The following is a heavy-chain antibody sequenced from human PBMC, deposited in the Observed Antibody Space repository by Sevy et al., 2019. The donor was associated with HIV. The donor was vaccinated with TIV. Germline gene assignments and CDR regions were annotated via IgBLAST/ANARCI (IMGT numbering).Heavy chain of an antibody. J-gene: IGHJ4*02. CDR3: ARGESGALGEVDY. Sequence: GGSLRLSCAASGFTVSSNYMSWVRQAPGKGLEWVSVIDSGGSTYYADSVKGRFTISRDKSKNTLYLQMKSLRAEDTAVYYCARGESGALGEVDYWGQGTLVTVSS. D-gene: IGHD5-12*01. V-gene: IGHV3-53*01. CDR2: IDSGGST. CDR1: GFTVSSNY.